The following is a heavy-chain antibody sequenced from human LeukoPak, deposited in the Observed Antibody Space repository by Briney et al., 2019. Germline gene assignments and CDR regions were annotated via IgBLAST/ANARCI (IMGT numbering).Heavy chain of an antibody. J-gene: IGHJ4*02. Sequence: SETLSLTCAVYGGSFSGYYWSWIRQPPGKGLEWIGEINHSGSTNYNPSLKSRVTMTRDTSTSTVYMELSSLRSEDTAVYYCARSYMSGPQLSDYWGQGTLVTVSS. V-gene: IGHV4-34*10. CDR1: GGSFSGYY. D-gene: IGHD6-19*01. CDR2: INHSGST. CDR3: ARSYMSGPQLSDY.